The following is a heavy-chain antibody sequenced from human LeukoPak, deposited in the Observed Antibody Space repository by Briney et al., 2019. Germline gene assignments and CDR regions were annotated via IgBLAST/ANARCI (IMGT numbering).Heavy chain of an antibody. Sequence: GGSLRLSCAASWFTVSSNYMSWVRQAPGKGLEWVSVIHSGGTTHFADSVRGRFTISRDNSKNTLWLQMNSLRAEDTAVYHCARGFDDTSGYYYGYMDVWGKGTTVTISS. CDR1: WFTVSSNY. V-gene: IGHV3-53*01. D-gene: IGHD3-22*01. J-gene: IGHJ6*03. CDR3: ARGFDDTSGYYYGYMDV. CDR2: IHSGGTT.